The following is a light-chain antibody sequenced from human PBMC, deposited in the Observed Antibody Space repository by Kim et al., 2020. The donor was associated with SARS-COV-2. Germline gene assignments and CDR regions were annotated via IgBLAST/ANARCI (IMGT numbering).Light chain of an antibody. V-gene: IGLV3-19*01. CDR2: GKN. CDR1: SLRSYY. J-gene: IGLJ2*01. CDR3: NSRDSNDNVV. Sequence: VALGQTVRITCQGDSLRSYYATWNQQKPRQAPILVVYGKNNRPSGIPDRFSGSSSGNTASLTITGAQAEDEADYYCNSRDSNDNVVFGGGTQLTVL.